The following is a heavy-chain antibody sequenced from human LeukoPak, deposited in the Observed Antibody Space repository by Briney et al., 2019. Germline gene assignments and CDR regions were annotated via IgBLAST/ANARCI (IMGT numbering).Heavy chain of an antibody. J-gene: IGHJ4*01. CDR1: GFTFDDYA. V-gene: IGHV3-43D*03. CDR2: ISWDGGST. CDR3: AKDSTYYYDSSGLGAFDY. Sequence: GGSLRLSCAASGFTFDDYAMHWVRQAPGKGLEWVSLISWDGGSTYYADSVKGRFTISRDNSKNSLYLQMNSLRAEDTALYYCAKDSTYYYDSSGLGAFDYWGQEPWSPSPQ. D-gene: IGHD3-22*01.